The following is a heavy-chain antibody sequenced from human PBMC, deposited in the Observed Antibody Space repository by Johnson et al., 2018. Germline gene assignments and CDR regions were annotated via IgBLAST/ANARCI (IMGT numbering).Heavy chain of an antibody. V-gene: IGHV3-13*05. Sequence: VQLVESGGGLVQPGGSLRLSCAVSGFTFSSHSMNWVRQVTGKGLEWVSSISSAGDPYYPDSVKGRFTISRERARNSLYLQMNSLRAGDTAVYYCARTSRSPLRSGYYYYAFEIWGQGTMVIVSS. CDR3: ARTSRSPLRSGYYYYAFEI. D-gene: IGHD3-22*01. CDR2: ISSAGDP. J-gene: IGHJ3*02. CDR1: GFTFSSHS.